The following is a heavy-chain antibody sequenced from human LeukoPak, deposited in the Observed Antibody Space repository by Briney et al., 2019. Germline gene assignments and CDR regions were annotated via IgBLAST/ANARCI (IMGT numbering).Heavy chain of an antibody. J-gene: IGHJ6*03. CDR3: ARREEETTFYYYYYMDV. CDR2: IYYSGST. D-gene: IGHD1-14*01. V-gene: IGHV4-59*12. Sequence: SETLSLTCTVSGGSISSYYWTWIRQPPGKGLEWIGYIYYSGSTTYNPSLKSRVAISVDTSKNQFSLKLSSVTAADTAVYYCARREEETTFYYYYYMDVWGKGTTVTVSS. CDR1: GGSISSYY.